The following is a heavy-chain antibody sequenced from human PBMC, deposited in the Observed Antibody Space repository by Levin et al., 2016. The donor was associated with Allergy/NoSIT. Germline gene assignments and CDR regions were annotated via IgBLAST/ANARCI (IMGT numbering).Heavy chain of an antibody. V-gene: IGHV1-69*04. D-gene: IGHD3-10*01. Sequence: WVRQAPGQGLEWMGRIIPILGITNFAQKFQGRVTITADKSTSTAYMELSSLRSEDTAVYYCARGDPSRYFHGSGSYSAAFDIWGQGTMVTVSS. CDR2: IIPILGIT. CDR3: ARGDPSRYFHGSGSYSAAFDI. J-gene: IGHJ3*02.